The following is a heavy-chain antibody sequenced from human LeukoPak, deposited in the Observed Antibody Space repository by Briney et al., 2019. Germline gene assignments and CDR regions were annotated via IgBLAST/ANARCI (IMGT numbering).Heavy chain of an antibody. J-gene: IGHJ4*02. CDR3: ARDSGTDIVATTGQEY. CDR1: GFTFSSYS. D-gene: IGHD5-12*01. Sequence: GGSLRLSCAASGFTFSSYSMNWVRQAPGKGLEWVSSISSSSSYIYYADSVKGRFTISRDNAKNSLYLQMNSLRAEDTAVYYCARDSGTDIVATTGQEYWGRGTLVTVSS. V-gene: IGHV3-21*01. CDR2: ISSSSSYI.